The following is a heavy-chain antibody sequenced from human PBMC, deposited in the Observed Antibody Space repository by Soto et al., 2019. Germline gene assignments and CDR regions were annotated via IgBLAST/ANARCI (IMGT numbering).Heavy chain of an antibody. J-gene: IGHJ6*02. CDR2: IIPIFGTA. D-gene: IGHD6-13*01. CDR1: GGTFSSYA. CDR3: ARDRQKQQLVGNYYGMDV. Sequence: SVKVSCKASGGTFSSYAISWVRQAPGQGLEWMGGIIPIFGTANYAQKFQGRVTITADESTSTAYMELSSLRSEDTAVYYCARDRQKQQLVGNYYGMDVWGQGTTVTVSS. V-gene: IGHV1-69*13.